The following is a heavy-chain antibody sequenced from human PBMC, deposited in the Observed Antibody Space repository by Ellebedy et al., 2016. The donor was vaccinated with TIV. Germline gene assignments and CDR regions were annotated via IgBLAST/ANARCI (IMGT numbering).Heavy chain of an antibody. Sequence: GESLKISCAASGFTFSSYVMHWVRQAPGKGLEWVALISYDGSNKYYADSVKGRFTISRDNSKNTLYLQMNSLRAEDTAVYYCARDFSGQQLVPSFDYWGQGTLVTVSS. CDR3: ARDFSGQQLVPSFDY. V-gene: IGHV3-30-3*01. J-gene: IGHJ4*02. D-gene: IGHD6-13*01. CDR1: GFTFSSYV. CDR2: ISYDGSNK.